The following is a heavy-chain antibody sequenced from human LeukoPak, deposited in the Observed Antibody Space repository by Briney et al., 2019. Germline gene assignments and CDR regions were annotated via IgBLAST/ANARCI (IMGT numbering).Heavy chain of an antibody. CDR3: ARAGSSGDSGNWIDP. D-gene: IGHD3-22*01. CDR1: GYPFTGYC. V-gene: IGHV1-2*06. J-gene: IGHJ5*02. Sequence: ASVKVSCKASGYPFTGYCMHWVRQAPGQGLEWMGRINPNSGGTNYAQKFQGRVTVTRDTSISTFYMELSGLRSDDTAMYYCARAGSSGDSGNWIDPWGQGTLVTVSS. CDR2: INPNSGGT.